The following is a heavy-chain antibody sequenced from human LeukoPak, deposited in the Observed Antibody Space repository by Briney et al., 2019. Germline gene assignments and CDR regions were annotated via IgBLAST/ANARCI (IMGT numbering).Heavy chain of an antibody. Sequence: SGPTLVKPTQTLTLTCTFSGFSLSTSGVGVGWIRQPPGKALEWLALIYWDDDKRYSPSLKSRLTITKDTSKNQVVLTMTNMDPVDAATYYCAHSGGVGATRRAFDIWGQGTMVTVSS. J-gene: IGHJ3*02. V-gene: IGHV2-5*02. CDR1: GFSLSTSGVG. D-gene: IGHD1-26*01. CDR3: AHSGGVGATRRAFDI. CDR2: IYWDDDK.